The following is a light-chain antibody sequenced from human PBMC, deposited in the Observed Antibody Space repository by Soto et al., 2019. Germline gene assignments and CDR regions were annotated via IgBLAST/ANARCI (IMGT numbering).Light chain of an antibody. V-gene: IGKV3-20*01. CDR1: QSVSSNY. CDR2: GAS. J-gene: IGKJ5*01. Sequence: EIVLTQSPGTLSLSPGERATLSCRASQSVSSNYLAWYQHKPGQAPRLLIYGASSRATGIPDRFSGSGSGTDFTLTISRLEPEDFVVYYCQQFGSSLITFGQGTRLEIK. CDR3: QQFGSSLIT.